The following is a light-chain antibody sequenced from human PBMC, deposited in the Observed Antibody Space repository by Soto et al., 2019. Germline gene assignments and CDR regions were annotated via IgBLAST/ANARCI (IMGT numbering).Light chain of an antibody. J-gene: IGKJ2*01. CDR3: HQYGHSPYT. CDR2: GAS. CDR1: QGVSTNY. Sequence: DIVLTQSPGTLSLSPGDRATLSCRASQGVSTNYVAWYQQKPGQSPRLLIYGASSRAAGIPDRFSGSGSGTDFTLTISRVEPEDFEVFYCHQYGHSPYTFGQGTKLEIK. V-gene: IGKV3-20*01.